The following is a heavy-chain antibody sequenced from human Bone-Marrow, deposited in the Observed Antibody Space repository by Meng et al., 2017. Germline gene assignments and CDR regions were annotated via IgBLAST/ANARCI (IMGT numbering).Heavy chain of an antibody. J-gene: IGHJ4*02. CDR3: VRSHSGFLDY. D-gene: IGHD3-10*01. Sequence: QVQLQQSGPGLVKPSQTLSLTCSISGDRVSSNSAAWNWIRQSPSRGLEWLGRTYYRSKWSNDYALSVRGRITVNPDTSKNQFSLQLNSVTPEDTAVYYCVRSHSGFLDYWDQGTLVTVSS. CDR1: GDRVSSNSAA. CDR2: TYYRSKWSN. V-gene: IGHV6-1*01.